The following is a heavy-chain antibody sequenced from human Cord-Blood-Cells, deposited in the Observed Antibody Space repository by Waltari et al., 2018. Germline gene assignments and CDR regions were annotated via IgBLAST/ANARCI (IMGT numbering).Heavy chain of an antibody. CDR3: ARVTTGVYWYFDL. Sequence: QVQLVQSGAEVKKPGASVKVSCKASGYTFTSYYMHWVRQAPGQGLEWMGKSNPSGGSTSYAQKFQGRVTMTRDTSTSTVYMELSSLRSEDTAVYYCARVTTGVYWYFDLWGRGTLVTVSS. CDR1: GYTFTSYY. D-gene: IGHD1-1*01. V-gene: IGHV1-46*01. J-gene: IGHJ2*01. CDR2: SNPSGGST.